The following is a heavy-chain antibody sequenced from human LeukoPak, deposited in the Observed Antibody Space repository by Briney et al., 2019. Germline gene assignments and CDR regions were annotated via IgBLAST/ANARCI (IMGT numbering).Heavy chain of an antibody. J-gene: IGHJ4*02. CDR3: ARDPNYDSSGYPFDY. Sequence: GGSLRLSCAASGFTFSRYWMHWVRQAPGKGLVWXSXXXSDGSFTTYADSVEGRFTISRDNAKNTLYLQMNSLRADDTAVYDCARDPNYDSSGYPFDYWGQGTLVTVSS. D-gene: IGHD3-22*01. CDR2: XXSDGSFT. V-gene: IGHV3-74*01. CDR1: GFTFSRYW.